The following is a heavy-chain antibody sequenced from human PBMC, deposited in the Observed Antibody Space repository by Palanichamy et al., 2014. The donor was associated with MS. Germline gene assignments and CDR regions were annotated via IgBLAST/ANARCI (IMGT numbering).Heavy chain of an antibody. CDR3: ARGSIAARPDRLYYGMDV. CDR2: IYSGGST. J-gene: IGHJ6*02. CDR1: GFIFSSYA. D-gene: IGHD6-6*01. V-gene: IGHV3-23*03. Sequence: EVQLLESGGGLVQPGGSLRLSCAASGFIFSSYAMSWVRQAPGKGLEWVSVIYSGGSTYYADSVKGRFTISRDNSKNTLYLQMNSLRAEDTAVYYCARGSIAARPDRLYYGMDVWGQGTTVTVSS.